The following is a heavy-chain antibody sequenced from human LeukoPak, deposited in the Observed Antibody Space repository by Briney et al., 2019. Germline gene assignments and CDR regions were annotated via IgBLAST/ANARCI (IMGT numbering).Heavy chain of an antibody. CDR3: ARAPSEVGGYYPEYVRH. J-gene: IGHJ1*01. D-gene: IGHD3-22*01. CDR2: IKSDGKT. CDR1: GFTFSGYW. Sequence: PGGSLRLSCEASGFTFSGYWMHWVRQAPGKGLVWVSRIKSDGKTNYADSVKGRFTISRDNAKNTVSLQMDSLRAEDTSVYYCARAPSEVGGYYPEYVRHWGQGTLVTVSS. V-gene: IGHV3-74*01.